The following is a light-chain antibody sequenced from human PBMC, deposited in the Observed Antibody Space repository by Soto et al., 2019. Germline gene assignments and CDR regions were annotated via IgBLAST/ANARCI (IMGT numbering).Light chain of an antibody. CDR2: GAS. CDR1: QTISRNY. J-gene: IGKJ1*01. CDR3: QQYGGSVPST. V-gene: IGKV3-20*01. Sequence: ELVLTQSPGTLSLSPGDRATVSCRASQTISRNYLVWYQKKPGQAPRLLIYGASTRATGIPDRFTGSGSGTHFSLTITRLEPEDFSVSYYQQYGGSVPSTFGQGTKVEV.